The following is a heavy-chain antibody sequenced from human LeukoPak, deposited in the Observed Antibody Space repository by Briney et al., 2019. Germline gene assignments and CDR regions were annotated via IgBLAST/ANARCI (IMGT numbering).Heavy chain of an antibody. CDR1: GGSFSGYY. Sequence: SETLSLTCAVYGGSFSGYYWSWIRQPPGKGLEWIGEINHSGSTYYNPSLKSRVTISVDTSKNQFSLKLSSVTAADTAVYYCARGILELEYWGQGTLVTVSS. D-gene: IGHD1-1*01. V-gene: IGHV4-34*01. J-gene: IGHJ4*02. CDR3: ARGILELEY. CDR2: INHSGST.